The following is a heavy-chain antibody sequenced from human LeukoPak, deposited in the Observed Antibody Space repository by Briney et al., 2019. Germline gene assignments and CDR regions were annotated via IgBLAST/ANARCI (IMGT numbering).Heavy chain of an antibody. CDR3: ARADDQDFDY. D-gene: IGHD3-3*01. V-gene: IGHV1-46*01. Sequence: ASVKVSCKAFGFAFTNYFMHWVRQAPGQGLEWMGIISPTGDSTEYAQKVQGRVTMTRDTSTSTLYMELSSLRSEDTAMYYCARADDQDFDYWGQGTLVTVSS. J-gene: IGHJ4*02. CDR2: ISPTGDST. CDR1: GFAFTNYF.